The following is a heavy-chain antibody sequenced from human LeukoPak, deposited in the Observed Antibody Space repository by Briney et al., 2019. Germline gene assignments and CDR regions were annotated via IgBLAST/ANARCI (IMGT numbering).Heavy chain of an antibody. D-gene: IGHD3-10*01. V-gene: IGHV1-2*02. J-gene: IGHJ4*02. CDR3: ARERGYGSGREIDY. CDR1: GYTFTGYY. Sequence: ASVKVSCKASGYTFTGYYMHWVRQAPGQGLEWMGWINPNSGGTNYAQKFQGRVTMTRDTSTSTVYMELSSLRSEDTAVYYCARERGYGSGREIDYWGQGTLVTVSS. CDR2: INPNSGGT.